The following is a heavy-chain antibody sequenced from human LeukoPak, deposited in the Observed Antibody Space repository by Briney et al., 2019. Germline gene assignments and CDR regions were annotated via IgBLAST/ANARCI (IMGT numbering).Heavy chain of an antibody. J-gene: IGHJ4*02. CDR1: GFTFSSYS. CDR2: ISSSSSTI. Sequence: PGGSLRLSCAASGFTFSSYSMNWVRQAPGKGLEWVSYISSSSSTIYYADSVKGRFTISRDNAKNSLYLQMNSLRAEDTAVYYCARDVRYSSGWYGGTLDYWGQGTLVTVSS. D-gene: IGHD6-19*01. CDR3: ARDVRYSSGWYGGTLDY. V-gene: IGHV3-48*01.